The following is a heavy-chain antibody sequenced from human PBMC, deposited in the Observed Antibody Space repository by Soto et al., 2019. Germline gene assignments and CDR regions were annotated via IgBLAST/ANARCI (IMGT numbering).Heavy chain of an antibody. CDR2: IIPSGGRA. D-gene: IGHD2-15*01. Sequence: ASVKVSCKASGYTFPNYYIHWVRQAPGQGLEWMGRIIPSGGRANYAQKFQGRVTITADESTSTAYMELSSLRSEDTAVYYCARYSYCSGGSCYSADAFDIWGQGTMVTVSS. V-gene: IGHV1-46*01. CDR1: GYTFPNYY. CDR3: ARYSYCSGGSCYSADAFDI. J-gene: IGHJ3*02.